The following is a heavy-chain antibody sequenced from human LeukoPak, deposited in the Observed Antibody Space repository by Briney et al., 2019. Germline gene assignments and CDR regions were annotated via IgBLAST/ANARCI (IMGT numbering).Heavy chain of an antibody. D-gene: IGHD3-10*01. V-gene: IGHV4-59*01. CDR3: ASRGEFDFGELTQYSFDY. CDR1: GGSISSYY. Sequence: SETLSLTCTVSGGSISSYYWSWIRQPPGKGLEWIGYIYYSGSTNYDPSLKSRVTISVDTSKNQFSLKLSSVTAADTAVYYCASRGEFDFGELTQYSFDYWGQGTLVTVSS. CDR2: IYYSGST. J-gene: IGHJ4*02.